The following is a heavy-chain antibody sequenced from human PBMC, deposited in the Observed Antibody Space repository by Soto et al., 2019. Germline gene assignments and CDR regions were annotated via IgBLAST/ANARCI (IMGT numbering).Heavy chain of an antibody. CDR3: AGWLNSTLDY. J-gene: IGHJ4*02. CDR2: TYYRSKWYN. V-gene: IGHV6-1*01. Sequence: SQALSITCAIPGENVSSYSSASNCIKQSPSRGLEWLGRTYYRSKWYNDYAVSVKSRITINPDTSKNQFSLQLNSVTPEDTAVYYCAGWLNSTLDYWGQGTLVTVSS. CDR1: GENVSSYSSA. D-gene: IGHD6-19*01.